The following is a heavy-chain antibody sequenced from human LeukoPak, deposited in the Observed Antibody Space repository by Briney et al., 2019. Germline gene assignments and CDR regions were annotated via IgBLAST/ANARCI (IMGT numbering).Heavy chain of an antibody. V-gene: IGHV3-7*01. D-gene: IGHD3-10*01. CDR1: GFTFSSNW. J-gene: IGHJ5*02. CDR2: IQPDGSEQ. Sequence: GGSLRLSCVASGFTFSSNWMSWVRQAPGKGLEWVGNIQPDGSEQYPVDSVKGRFTISRDNARNALFLQMNSLRVEDTAVYYCARLGYYGSGSYYNVLWFDPWGQGTLVTVSS. CDR3: ARLGYYGSGSYYNVLWFDP.